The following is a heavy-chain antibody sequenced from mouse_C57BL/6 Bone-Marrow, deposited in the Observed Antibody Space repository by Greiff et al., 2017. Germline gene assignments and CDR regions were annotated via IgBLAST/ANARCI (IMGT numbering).Heavy chain of an antibody. J-gene: IGHJ2*01. Sequence: VQLQQSGPGLVQPSQSLSITCTVPGFSLTSYGVHWVRQSPGKGLEWLGVIWSGGSTDYNAAFISRLSISKDNSKSQVFCKMNSLQADDTAIYYCARTYDYDDEGLFDYWGQGTTLTVSA. CDR3: ARTYDYDDEGLFDY. CDR2: IWSGGST. V-gene: IGHV2-2*01. CDR1: GFSLTSYG. D-gene: IGHD2-4*01.